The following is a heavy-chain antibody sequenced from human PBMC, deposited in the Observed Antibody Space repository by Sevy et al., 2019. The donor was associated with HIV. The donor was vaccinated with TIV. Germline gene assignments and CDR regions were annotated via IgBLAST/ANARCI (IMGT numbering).Heavy chain of an antibody. J-gene: IGHJ4*02. Sequence: GESLKISCEASGFTFGGSALHWVRQAPGRGLEWVGVIWFDGSFKYYEDSVKGRYTISREYAKETAYLQINGLRGEDTALYSCAKDQEPYGSGTPDFWGQGALVTVSS. CDR1: GFTFGGSA. D-gene: IGHD3-10*01. CDR3: AKDQEPYGSGTPDF. V-gene: IGHV3-33*03. CDR2: IWFDGSFK.